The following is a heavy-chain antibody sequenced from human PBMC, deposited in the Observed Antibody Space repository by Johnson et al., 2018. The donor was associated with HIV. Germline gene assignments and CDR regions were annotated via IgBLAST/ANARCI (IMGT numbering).Heavy chain of an antibody. Sequence: VYLVESGGGLIQPGGSLRLSCAASGFTVSSNYMSWVRQAPGKGLEWVSIIYDGDATYYADSVKGRLTISRDNAMNTLFLPMNSLRAEATAVYYCARASDSYCSADCYGDGFQISDQGTKVIVSS. CDR1: GFTVSSNY. CDR2: IYDGDAT. D-gene: IGHD2-21*02. J-gene: IGHJ3*02. V-gene: IGHV3-53*01. CDR3: ARASDSYCSADCYGDGFQI.